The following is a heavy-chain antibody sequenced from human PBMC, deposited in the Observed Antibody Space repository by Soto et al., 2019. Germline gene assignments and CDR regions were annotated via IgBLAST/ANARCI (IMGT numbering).Heavy chain of an antibody. CDR2: ISYDETNK. Sequence: GGSLRLSCAASGFIFSHFGMHWVRQAPGKGLEWVAVISYDETNKDYADSVKGRLSISRDNSKNTLYLQMNNLRAEDTAVYYCAKRHDSSGHYLQQWGQGTLVTVSS. V-gene: IGHV3-30*18. CDR1: GFIFSHFG. D-gene: IGHD3-22*01. J-gene: IGHJ1*01. CDR3: AKRHDSSGHYLQQ.